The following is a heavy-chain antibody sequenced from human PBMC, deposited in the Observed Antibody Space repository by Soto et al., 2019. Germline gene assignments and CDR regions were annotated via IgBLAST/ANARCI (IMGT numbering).Heavy chain of an antibody. D-gene: IGHD6-6*01. CDR3: ARQLYSSSSYYFDY. CDR1: GYSVTRYW. Sequence: GESLKISCKGSGYSVTRYWIGWVRQMPGKGLEWMGIIYPGDSDTRYSPSFQGQVTISADKSISTAYLQWSSLKASDTAMYYCARQLYSSSSYYFDYWGQGTLVTVSS. V-gene: IGHV5-51*01. J-gene: IGHJ4*02. CDR2: IYPGDSDT.